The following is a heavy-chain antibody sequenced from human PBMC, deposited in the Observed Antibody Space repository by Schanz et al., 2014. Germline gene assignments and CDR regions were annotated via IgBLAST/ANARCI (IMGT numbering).Heavy chain of an antibody. Sequence: QVQMVESGGGVVQPGGSLRLSCAASGFTLSNNGMHWVRQAPGKGLEWVAFIRHDGSSKYYADSVKGRFTMSRDLSKNTLYLQMNSLRPEDTAVYYCARGSQWLVMGMTNYFDYWGQGSLVTVSS. D-gene: IGHD6-19*01. CDR3: ARGSQWLVMGMTNYFDY. CDR1: GFTLSNNG. J-gene: IGHJ4*02. CDR2: IRHDGSSK. V-gene: IGHV3-30*02.